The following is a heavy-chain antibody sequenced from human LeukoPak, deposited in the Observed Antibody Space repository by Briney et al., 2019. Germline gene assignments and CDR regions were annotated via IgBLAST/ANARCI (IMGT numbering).Heavy chain of an antibody. V-gene: IGHV3-74*01. J-gene: IGHJ4*02. CDR1: GFSFSGHW. Sequence: GGSLRLSCIASGFSFSGHWMHWARHLPGKGLVWVSRISPTGSTTSYADSVKGRFTVSRDNAKKTLYLQVNNLRAEDTAVYYCARGPNSNWSGLDFWGQGTLLTVSS. CDR2: ISPTGSTT. CDR3: ARGPNSNWSGLDF. D-gene: IGHD6-6*01.